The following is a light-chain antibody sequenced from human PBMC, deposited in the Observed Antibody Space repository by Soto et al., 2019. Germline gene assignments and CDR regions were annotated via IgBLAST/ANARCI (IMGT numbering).Light chain of an antibody. CDR3: QQRSAGVT. V-gene: IGKV3D-15*01. Sequence: RVMTQSPDTLSVSPGERATLSCRASETVRSNLAWYQQKPGQAPRLLIYAASTRATGIPARFIGNGSGTEFTLTISSLQSEDFAVYYCQQRSAGVTFGQGTRLEIK. CDR2: AAS. CDR1: ETVRSN. J-gene: IGKJ5*01.